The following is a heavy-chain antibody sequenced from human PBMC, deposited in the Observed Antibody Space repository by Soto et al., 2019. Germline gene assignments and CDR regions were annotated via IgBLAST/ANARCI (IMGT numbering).Heavy chain of an antibody. D-gene: IGHD6-19*01. Sequence: GVSVKVSCKASGYTFTSYEITWVRQATGQGLEWMGWMNPNSGNTGYAQKFQGRVTMTRNTSISTAYMELSSLRSEDTAVYYCARALQWPSRYPVDYWGQGTLVTVSS. CDR3: ARALQWPSRYPVDY. CDR1: GYTFTSYE. V-gene: IGHV1-8*01. J-gene: IGHJ4*02. CDR2: MNPNSGNT.